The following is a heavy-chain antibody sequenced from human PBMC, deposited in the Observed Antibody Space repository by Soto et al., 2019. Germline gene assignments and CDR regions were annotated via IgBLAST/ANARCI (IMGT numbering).Heavy chain of an antibody. CDR3: ARVGTYYSSGSPYYSDY. Sequence: EVQLVESGGGLVKPGGSLRLSCAGSGFSFRSYSMNWVRQVPGKGLEWVSSISSSSSYINYADSMKGRFTISRDNAKNSLYLQMNSLRAEDTAVYYCARVGTYYSSGSPYYSDYWGQGTLVTVSS. J-gene: IGHJ4*02. D-gene: IGHD3-10*01. CDR2: ISSSSSYI. V-gene: IGHV3-21*01. CDR1: GFSFRSYS.